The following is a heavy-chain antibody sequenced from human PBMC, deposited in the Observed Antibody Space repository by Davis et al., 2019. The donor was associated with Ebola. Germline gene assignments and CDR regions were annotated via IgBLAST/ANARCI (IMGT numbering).Heavy chain of an antibody. D-gene: IGHD2-2*01. V-gene: IGHV3-13*01. CDR1: GFSFRTYD. J-gene: IGHJ4*02. CDR2: IGTAGDT. CDR3: VRPAFGSHYFDY. Sequence: GESLKISCAASGFSFRTYDMHWVRQVTGKTLEWVSAIGTAGDTYYPASVKGQFTISRENARNSLYLQMNSLRTEDTAVYYCVRPAFGSHYFDYWGQGILVTVSS.